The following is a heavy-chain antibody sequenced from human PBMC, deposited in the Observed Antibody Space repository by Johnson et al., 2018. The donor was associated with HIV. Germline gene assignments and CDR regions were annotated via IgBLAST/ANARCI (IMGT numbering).Heavy chain of an antibody. J-gene: IGHJ3*02. CDR3: HNPSSWSPSGDFDI. V-gene: IGHV3-30*03. CDR2: VSYHGSNK. CDR1: GLSFSNFG. Sequence: QVQLVESGGGVVQPGKSLTLSCVGSGLSFSNFGIHWVRQAPGKGLEWVAVVSYHGSNKYYADSVKGRFTISRDNSNNTLYMQMNSLRAEDTAVYYCHNPSSWSPSGDFDIWGQGTMVTVSS. D-gene: IGHD6-13*01.